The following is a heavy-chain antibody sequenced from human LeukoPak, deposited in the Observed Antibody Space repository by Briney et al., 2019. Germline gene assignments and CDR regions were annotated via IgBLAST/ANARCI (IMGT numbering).Heavy chain of an antibody. CDR2: IYHSGST. Sequence: PSETLSLTCAVSGYSISSSYYWGWIRPPPGKGLEGIGSIYHSGSTYYNPSLKRRVTISVDTSKNQFSLKLSSVTAADTAVYYCARALYSSSSANWFDPWGQGTLVTVSS. CDR1: GYSISSSYY. V-gene: IGHV4-38-2*01. CDR3: ARALYSSSSANWFDP. J-gene: IGHJ5*02. D-gene: IGHD6-13*01.